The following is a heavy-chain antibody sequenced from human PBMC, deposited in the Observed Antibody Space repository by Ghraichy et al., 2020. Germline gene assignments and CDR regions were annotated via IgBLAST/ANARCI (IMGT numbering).Heavy chain of an antibody. Sequence: SGPTLVNPTQTLTLTCTFSGFSLSTSGMCVSWIRQPPGKALEWLARIDWDDDKYYSTSLKTRLTISKDTSKNQVVLTMTNMDPVDTATYYCARIQPYYYDSSGYYQRAFDIWGQGTMVTVSS. J-gene: IGHJ3*02. V-gene: IGHV2-70*11. CDR3: ARIQPYYYDSSGYYQRAFDI. CDR1: GFSLSTSGMC. D-gene: IGHD3-22*01. CDR2: IDWDDDK.